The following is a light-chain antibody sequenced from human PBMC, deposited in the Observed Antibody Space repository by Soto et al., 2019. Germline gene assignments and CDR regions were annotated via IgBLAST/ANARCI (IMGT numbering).Light chain of an antibody. J-gene: IGLJ2*01. CDR3: AAWDDSLSGRVV. CDR2: RNN. V-gene: IGLV1-47*01. Sequence: QSVLTQPPSASGTPGQRVTISCSGSSSNIGSNYVYWYQQLPGTAPKLLIYRNNQRPPGVPDRFSGSKSGTSASLAISGLRSEDGADYYCAAWDDSLSGRVVFGGGTQLT. CDR1: SSNIGSNY.